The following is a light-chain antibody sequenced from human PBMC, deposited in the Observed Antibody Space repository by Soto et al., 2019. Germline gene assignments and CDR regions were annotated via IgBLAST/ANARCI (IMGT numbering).Light chain of an antibody. CDR2: DVS. J-gene: IGLJ1*01. CDR1: SIDVGGYNY. Sequence: QSVLTQPASVSGSPGQSISISGAGASIDVGGYNYGSWYQQHPGKAPKLMIYDVSNRPSGVSNRFSGSTSGNTASLTISGLQAEDEADYYCSSYTSSSTLYVFGTGTKVTGL. V-gene: IGLV2-14*01. CDR3: SSYTSSSTLYV.